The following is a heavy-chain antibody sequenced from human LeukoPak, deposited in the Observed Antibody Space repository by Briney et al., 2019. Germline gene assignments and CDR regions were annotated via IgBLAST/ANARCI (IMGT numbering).Heavy chain of an antibody. V-gene: IGHV3-30*18. D-gene: IGHD2-15*01. Sequence: GGSLRLSCAASGFTFSSYEMDWVRQAPGKGLEWVAIISYDGSYKQYADSVKGRFTITRDNSKNTLYLQMNSLRAEDTAVYYCAKSKVVVAAYYYYFGMDVWGQGTTVTVS. CDR2: ISYDGSYK. J-gene: IGHJ6*02. CDR1: GFTFSSYE. CDR3: AKSKVVVAAYYYYFGMDV.